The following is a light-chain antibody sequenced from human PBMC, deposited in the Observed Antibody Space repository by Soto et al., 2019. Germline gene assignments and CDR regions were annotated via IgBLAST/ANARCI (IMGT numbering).Light chain of an antibody. CDR2: DAS. V-gene: IGKV3-11*01. Sequence: EIVLTQSPATLSLSPGERATLSCRASQSVGDYLGWYQQKPGQAPRLLIYDASQRATGVPARFSASGSGTDLTLTNSSLEPEDFAIYYCQQREDWPRAFGVGTKVEFK. J-gene: IGKJ4*01. CDR1: QSVGDY. CDR3: QQREDWPRA.